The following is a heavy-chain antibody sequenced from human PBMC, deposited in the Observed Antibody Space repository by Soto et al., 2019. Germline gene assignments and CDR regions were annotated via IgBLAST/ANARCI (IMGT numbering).Heavy chain of an antibody. Sequence: GGALRLSCVGSGSTFSSDDMSWGRPAPGGGLEWVSYISSSGSTIYYADSVKGRFTISRDNAKNSLYLQMNSLRAEDTAVYYCARDQNVVVIAIAAFDIWGQGTMVTVSS. CDR1: GSTFSSDD. D-gene: IGHD2-21*01. CDR2: ISSSGSTI. CDR3: ARDQNVVVIAIAAFDI. J-gene: IGHJ3*02. V-gene: IGHV3-11*01.